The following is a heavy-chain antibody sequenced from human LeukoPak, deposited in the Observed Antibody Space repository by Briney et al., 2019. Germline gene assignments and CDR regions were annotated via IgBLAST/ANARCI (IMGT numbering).Heavy chain of an antibody. Sequence: GASVKVSCKVSGYTLTELSMHWVRQGPGKGLEWMGGFDPEDGETIYAQKFQGRVTMTEDTSTDTAYMELSSLRSEDTAVYYCAIEILREARGTAFDIWGQGTMVTVSS. J-gene: IGHJ3*02. CDR2: FDPEDGET. V-gene: IGHV1-24*01. CDR1: GYTLTELS. CDR3: AIEILREARGTAFDI. D-gene: IGHD1-1*01.